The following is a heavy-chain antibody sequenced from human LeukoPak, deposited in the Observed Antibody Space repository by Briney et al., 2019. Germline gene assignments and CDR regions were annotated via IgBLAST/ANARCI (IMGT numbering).Heavy chain of an antibody. CDR3: ARWGAVAGFDY. J-gene: IGHJ4*02. D-gene: IGHD6-19*01. CDR2: IYHSGST. Sequence: SETLSLTCTVSGYSISSGYYWGWIRQPPGKGLEWIGSIYHSGSTYYNPSLKSRVTISVDTSKNQFSLKLSSVTAADTAVYYCARWGAVAGFDYWGQGTLVTVSS. CDR1: GYSISSGYY. V-gene: IGHV4-38-2*02.